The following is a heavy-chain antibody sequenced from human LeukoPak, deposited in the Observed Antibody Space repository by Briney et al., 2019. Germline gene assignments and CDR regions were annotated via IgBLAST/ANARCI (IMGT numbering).Heavy chain of an antibody. CDR1: GGSISSSSYY. CDR2: IYYSGST. CDR3: ARVVDDFWSGYSYFPFDY. D-gene: IGHD3-3*01. V-gene: IGHV4-39*07. J-gene: IGHJ4*02. Sequence: SETLSLTCTVSGGSISSSSYYWGWIRQPPGKGLEWIGSIYYSGSTYYNPSLKSRVTISVDTSKNQFSLKLSSVTAADTAAYYCARVVDDFWSGYSYFPFDYWGQGTLVTVSS.